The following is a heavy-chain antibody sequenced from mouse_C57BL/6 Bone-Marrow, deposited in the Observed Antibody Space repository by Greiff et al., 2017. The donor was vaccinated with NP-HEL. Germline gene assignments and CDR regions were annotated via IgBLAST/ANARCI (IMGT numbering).Heavy chain of an antibody. V-gene: IGHV5-4*03. CDR2: ISDGGSYT. CDR3: ARGYGSSLWYFDV. J-gene: IGHJ1*03. D-gene: IGHD1-1*01. CDR1: GFTFSSYA. Sequence: EVKLIESGGGLVKPGGSLTLSCAASGFTFSSYALSWFRPTPEKRLEWVATISDGGSYTYYPDNVKGRFTISRDNAKNNLYLQMSHLKSEDTAMYYCARGYGSSLWYFDVWGTGTTVTVSS.